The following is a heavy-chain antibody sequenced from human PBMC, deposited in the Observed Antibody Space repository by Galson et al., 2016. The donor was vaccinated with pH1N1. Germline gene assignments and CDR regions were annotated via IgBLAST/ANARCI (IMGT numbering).Heavy chain of an antibody. V-gene: IGHV3-7*01. CDR1: GFTFTDFW. Sequence: SLRLSCAASGFTFTDFWMTWVRQPPGRGLEWVANIKQDGSDQNYVDSVKGRFTISRDKAKNSLYLQMDSLGAEDTAVYYCTREYWSLYHWGQGTLVTVST. J-gene: IGHJ5*02. D-gene: IGHD2-8*02. CDR2: IKQDGSDQ. CDR3: TREYWSLYH.